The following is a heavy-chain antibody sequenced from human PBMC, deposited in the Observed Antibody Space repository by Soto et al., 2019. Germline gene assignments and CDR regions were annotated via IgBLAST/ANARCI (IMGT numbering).Heavy chain of an antibody. Sequence: GSVKVSFNASGYPFTSYGISLVRQAPGQGLEWMGWISAYNGNTNYAQKLQGRVTMTTDTSTSTAYMELRSLRSDDTAVYYCARVSGPPLYCTNGVCPGYFDYWGQGTMVTVSS. J-gene: IGHJ4*02. D-gene: IGHD2-8*01. CDR1: GYPFTSYG. V-gene: IGHV1-18*01. CDR2: ISAYNGNT. CDR3: ARVSGPPLYCTNGVCPGYFDY.